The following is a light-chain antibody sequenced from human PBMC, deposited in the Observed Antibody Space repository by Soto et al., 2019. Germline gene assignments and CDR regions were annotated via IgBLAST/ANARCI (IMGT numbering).Light chain of an antibody. V-gene: IGKV3-15*01. CDR2: GAS. CDR3: QQYYNWPLYT. CDR1: QSVSSN. Sequence: EIVMTQSPATLSLSPGERVTLSCRASQSVSSNLAWYQQKPGQVPRLLIYGASTRATGIAARFSGSGSGTEFTLTISSLQSEDFAVYYCQQYYNWPLYTFGQGTKLEI. J-gene: IGKJ2*01.